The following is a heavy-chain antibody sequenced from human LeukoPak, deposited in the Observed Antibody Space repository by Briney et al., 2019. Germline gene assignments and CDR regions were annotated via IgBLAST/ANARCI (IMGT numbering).Heavy chain of an antibody. J-gene: IGHJ4*02. Sequence: GESLKISCAASGFTFSSYGMHWVRQAPGKGLEWVAVIWYDGSNKYYADSVKGRFTISRDNSKNTLYLQMNSLRAEDTAVYYCAKDGRSGSYYDYWGQGTLVTVSS. D-gene: IGHD3-10*01. CDR1: GFTFSSYG. CDR3: AKDGRSGSYYDY. CDR2: IWYDGSNK. V-gene: IGHV3-33*06.